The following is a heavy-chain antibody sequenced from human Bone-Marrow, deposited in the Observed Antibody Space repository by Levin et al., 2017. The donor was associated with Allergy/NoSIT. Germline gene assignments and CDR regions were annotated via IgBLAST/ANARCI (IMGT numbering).Heavy chain of an antibody. CDR1: GFTFSSYG. J-gene: IGHJ6*03. CDR2: ISYDGSNK. D-gene: IGHD2-15*01. CDR3: AKDAIYCSGGSCYSRGRYYYYYMDV. V-gene: IGHV3-30*18. Sequence: GGSLRLSCAASGFTFSSYGMHWVRQAPGKGLEWVAVISYDGSNKYYADSVKGRFTISRDNSKNTLYLQMNSLRAEDTAVYYCAKDAIYCSGGSCYSRGRYYYYYMDVWDKGTTVTVSS.